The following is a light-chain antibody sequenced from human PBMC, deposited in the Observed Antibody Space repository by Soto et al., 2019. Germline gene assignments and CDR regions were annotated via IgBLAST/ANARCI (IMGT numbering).Light chain of an antibody. CDR2: DAS. V-gene: IGKV1-5*01. CDR1: ESITNR. Sequence: DIQMTQFPSTLPASVGDRVTITCRASESITNRLAWYQQKPGKAPKVLIYDASTLESGVPSRFSGSGSGTEFTLTISSLQADDFATYFCQQYDDYPLTFGGGTKVDIK. J-gene: IGKJ4*01. CDR3: QQYDDYPLT.